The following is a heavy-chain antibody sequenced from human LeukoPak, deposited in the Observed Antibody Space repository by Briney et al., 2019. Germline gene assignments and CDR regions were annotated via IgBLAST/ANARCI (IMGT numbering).Heavy chain of an antibody. J-gene: IGHJ4*02. V-gene: IGHV4-39*01. CDR3: ARGYYDFWSGYYRDFDY. CDR1: GGSISSSSYY. CDR2: IYYSGST. D-gene: IGHD3-3*01. Sequence: SETLSLTCTVSGGSISSSSYYWGWIRQPPGKGLEWIGSIYYSGSTYYNPSLKSRVTISVDTSKNQFSLKLSSVTAADTAVYYCARGYYDFWSGYYRDFDYWGQGTLVTVSS.